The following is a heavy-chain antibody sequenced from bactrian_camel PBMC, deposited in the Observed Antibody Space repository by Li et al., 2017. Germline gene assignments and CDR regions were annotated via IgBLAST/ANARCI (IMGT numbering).Heavy chain of an antibody. D-gene: IGHD2*01. V-gene: IGHV3S63*01. CDR1: GVTLEVTR. J-gene: IGHJ4*01. CDR3: AADFGGGSYGIRADFCRNI. Sequence: HVQLVESGGGSVQAGGSLRLSCAASGVTLEVTRMGWFRQAPGKEREGVAAIVPGDRFTYYADSVKGRFTISRDNAKNMVYLQMNSLIPDDTARYYCAADFGGGSYGIRADFCRNIWGQGTQVTVS. CDR2: IVPGDRFT.